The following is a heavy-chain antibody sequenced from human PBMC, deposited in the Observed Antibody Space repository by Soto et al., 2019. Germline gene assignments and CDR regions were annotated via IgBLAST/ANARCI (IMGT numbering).Heavy chain of an antibody. Sequence: SETLYLTCTASGGSISSYYWSWIRQPPGKGLEWIGYIYYSGSTNYNPSLKSRVTISVDTSKNQFSLKLSSVTAADTAVYYCARGLKGRYSSGWFFFDYWGQGTLVTVSS. J-gene: IGHJ4*02. CDR1: GGSISSYY. D-gene: IGHD6-19*01. V-gene: IGHV4-59*01. CDR2: IYYSGST. CDR3: ARGLKGRYSSGWFFFDY.